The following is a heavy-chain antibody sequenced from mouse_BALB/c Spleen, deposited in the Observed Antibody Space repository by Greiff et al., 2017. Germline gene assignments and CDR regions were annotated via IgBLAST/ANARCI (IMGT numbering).Heavy chain of an antibody. CDR2: ISSGSSTI. J-gene: IGHJ4*01. V-gene: IGHV5-17*02. D-gene: IGHD1-1*01. CDR1: GFTFSSFG. CDR3: ARDYYGSSLYYAMDY. Sequence: EVKLQESGGGLVQPGGSRKLSCAASGFTFSSFGMHWVRQAPEKGLEWVAYISSGSSTIYYADTVKGRFTISRDNPKNTLFLQMTSLRSEDTAMYYCARDYYGSSLYYAMDYWGQGTSVTVSS.